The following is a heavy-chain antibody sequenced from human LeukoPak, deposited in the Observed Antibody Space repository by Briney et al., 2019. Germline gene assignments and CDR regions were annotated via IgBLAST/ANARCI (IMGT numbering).Heavy chain of an antibody. CDR2: IYYSGST. Sequence: SETLSLTCIVSGGSISSYYWSWIRQPPGKGLEWIGYIYYSGSTNYNPSLKSRVTISVATSKNQFSLKLSSVTAADTAVYYCARHLYSTSAGPYDYWGQGTLVTVSS. CDR3: ARHLYSTSAGPYDY. V-gene: IGHV4-59*08. J-gene: IGHJ4*02. CDR1: GGSISSYY. D-gene: IGHD6-6*01.